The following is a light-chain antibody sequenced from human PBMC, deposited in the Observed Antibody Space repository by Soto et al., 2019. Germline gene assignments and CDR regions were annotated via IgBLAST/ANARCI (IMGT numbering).Light chain of an antibody. CDR3: QQYGSSPYT. V-gene: IGKV3-20*01. CDR1: QSVSSSY. Sequence: EIVLTQSPGTLSLSPWERATLSCRASQSVSSSYLAWYQQKPGQAPRLLIYGASSRATGIPDRFSGSGSGTDFTLTISRLEPEDFAVYYGQQYGSSPYTFGQGTKLEIK. CDR2: GAS. J-gene: IGKJ2*01.